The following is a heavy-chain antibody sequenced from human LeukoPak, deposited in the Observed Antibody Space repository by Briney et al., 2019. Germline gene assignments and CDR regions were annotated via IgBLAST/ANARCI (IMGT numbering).Heavy chain of an antibody. V-gene: IGHV1-18*01. CDR1: GYTFTIYG. CDR2: ISAYNGNT. CDR3: AREHIVVVTAINYYGMDV. D-gene: IGHD2-21*02. Sequence: GASVKVSFKASGYTFTIYGISWVRQAPGQGLEWMGWISAYNGNTNYAQKLQGRVTMTTDTSTSTAYMELRSLRSDDTAVYYCAREHIVVVTAINYYGMDVWGQGTTVTVSS. J-gene: IGHJ6*02.